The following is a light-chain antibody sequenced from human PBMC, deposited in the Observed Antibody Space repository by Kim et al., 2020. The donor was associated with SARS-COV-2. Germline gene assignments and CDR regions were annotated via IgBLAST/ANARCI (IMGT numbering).Light chain of an antibody. Sequence: SYELTQPPSVSVSPGQTASITCSGDKLGDKYVWWYQQKPGQSPVVVIYQDTKRPSGIPERFSGSNAGNTATLTVSGTQAMDEADYYCQARDNSTYVFGTG. CDR3: QARDNSTYV. CDR1: KLGDKY. J-gene: IGLJ1*01. V-gene: IGLV3-1*01. CDR2: QDT.